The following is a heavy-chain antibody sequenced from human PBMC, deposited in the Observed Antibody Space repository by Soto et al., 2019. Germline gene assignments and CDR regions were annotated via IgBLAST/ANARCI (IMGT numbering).Heavy chain of an antibody. J-gene: IGHJ4*02. D-gene: IGHD1-26*01. CDR2: ISGGGSTT. CDR1: GFTFSSYE. CDR3: AREARTYTGSIRHLDY. V-gene: IGHV3-48*03. Sequence: GGSLRLSCAASGFTFSSYEMNWVRQAPGKGLEWLSYISGGGSTTQHADPVKGRFTVSRDNAKNSLYLQMNSLRAEDTAVYYCAREARTYTGSIRHLDYWGPGTLVTVSS.